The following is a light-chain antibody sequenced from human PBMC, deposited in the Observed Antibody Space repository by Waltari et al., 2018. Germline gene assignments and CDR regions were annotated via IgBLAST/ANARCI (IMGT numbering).Light chain of an antibody. J-gene: IGKJ5*01. Sequence: DRVTITCRASQSISTWLAWYQQKPGKAPKLLIFKASRLESGVPSRFSGSGSGTEFTLTINSLQPADFATYYCQQYNTVSITFGQGTRLEIK. V-gene: IGKV1-5*03. CDR3: QQYNTVSIT. CDR2: KAS. CDR1: QSISTW.